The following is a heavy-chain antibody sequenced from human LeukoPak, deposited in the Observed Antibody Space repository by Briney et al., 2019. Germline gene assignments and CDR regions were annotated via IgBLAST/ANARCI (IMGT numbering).Heavy chain of an antibody. D-gene: IGHD3-22*01. CDR1: GGTFSSYA. CDR2: IIPIFGTA. Sequence: SVKVSCKASGGTFSSYAISWVRQAPGQGLEWMGRIIPIFGTANYAQKFQGRVTITTDESTSTAYMELSSLRSEDTAVYYCARLRVVVNRGDWYFDLWGRGTLATVSS. J-gene: IGHJ2*01. V-gene: IGHV1-69*05. CDR3: ARLRVVVNRGDWYFDL.